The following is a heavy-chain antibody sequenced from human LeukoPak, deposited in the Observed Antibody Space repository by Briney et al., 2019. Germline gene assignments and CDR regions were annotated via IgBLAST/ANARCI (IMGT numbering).Heavy chain of an antibody. CDR1: GFTFSSYA. CDR3: ARGGGRSYSDAFDI. Sequence: GGSLRLSCAASGFTFSSYAMSWVRQAPGKGLVWVSRINSDGSSTNYADSVKGRFTISRDNAKNTLYLQMNSLRAEDTAVYYCARGGGRSYSDAFDIWDQGTVVTVSS. J-gene: IGHJ3*02. V-gene: IGHV3-74*01. D-gene: IGHD1-26*01. CDR2: INSDGSST.